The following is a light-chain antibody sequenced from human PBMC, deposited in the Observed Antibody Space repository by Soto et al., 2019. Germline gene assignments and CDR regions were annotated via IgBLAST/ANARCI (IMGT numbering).Light chain of an antibody. CDR1: SSDVGGYNY. CDR2: EVN. CDR3: SSKTSSRTPFV. V-gene: IGLV2-14*01. J-gene: IGLJ1*01. Sequence: QSALTQPASVSGSPGQLITISCTGTSSDVGGYNYVSWYQQHPGNAPRLMIYEVNNRPSGVPNRFSGSKSGNTASLTISGLQAEDEADYYCSSKTSSRTPFVFGTGTKLTVL.